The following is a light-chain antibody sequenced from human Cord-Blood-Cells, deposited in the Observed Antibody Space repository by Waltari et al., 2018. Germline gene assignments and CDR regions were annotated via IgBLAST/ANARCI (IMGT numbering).Light chain of an antibody. CDR1: QSVSSN. CDR3: QQYNNWPT. CDR2: VAS. J-gene: IGKJ1*01. V-gene: IGKV3-15*01. Sequence: EIVMTQSPATLSVSPGERATLSCRASQSVSSNLAWYQQKPGQAPRLLIYVASTRSTGIPARFSGSESGTEFTLTISSLQSEDFAVYYCQQYNNWPTFGQGTKVEIK.